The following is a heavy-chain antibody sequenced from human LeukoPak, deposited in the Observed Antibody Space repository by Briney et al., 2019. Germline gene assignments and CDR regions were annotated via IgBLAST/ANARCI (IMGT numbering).Heavy chain of an antibody. D-gene: IGHD2-2*01. J-gene: IGHJ3*02. CDR3: ARDKDIVVAHHVLDI. CDR1: GGSISSGGYY. CDR2: IYYSGST. V-gene: IGHV4-61*08. Sequence: SETLSLTCTVSGGSISSGGYYWSWIRQHPGKGLEWIGYIYYSGSTNYNPSLKSRVTISVDTSKNQFSLKLSSVTAADTAVYYCARDKDIVVAHHVLDIWGQGTMVTVSS.